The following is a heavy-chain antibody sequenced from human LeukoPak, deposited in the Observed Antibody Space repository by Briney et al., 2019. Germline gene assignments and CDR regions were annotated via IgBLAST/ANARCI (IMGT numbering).Heavy chain of an antibody. D-gene: IGHD2-2*01. CDR3: AKGPATIRYCSSTSCA. Sequence: GGSLRLSCAASGLTFSSYAMSWVRQAPGKGLEWVSAISGSGGSTYYADSVKGRFTISRDNSKNTLYLQMNSLRAEDTAVYYCAKGPATIRYCSSTSCAWGQGTLVTVSS. V-gene: IGHV3-23*01. J-gene: IGHJ4*02. CDR2: ISGSGGST. CDR1: GLTFSSYA.